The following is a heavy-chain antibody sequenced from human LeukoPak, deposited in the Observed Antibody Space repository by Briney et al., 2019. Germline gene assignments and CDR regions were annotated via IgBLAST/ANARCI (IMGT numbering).Heavy chain of an antibody. Sequence: SETLSLTCTVSGGSISSSSYYWGWIRRPPGKGLEWIGSIYYSGSTYYNPSLKSRVTISVDTSKNQFSLKLSSVTAADTAVYYCARGSGVPAAMDANWFDPWGQGTLVTVSS. CDR1: GGSISSSSYY. CDR3: ARGSGVPAAMDANWFDP. J-gene: IGHJ5*02. D-gene: IGHD2-2*01. V-gene: IGHV4-39*07. CDR2: IYYSGST.